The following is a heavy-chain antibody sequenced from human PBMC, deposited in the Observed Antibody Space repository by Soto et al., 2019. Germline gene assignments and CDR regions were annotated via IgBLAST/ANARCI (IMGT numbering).Heavy chain of an antibody. CDR1: GYTFTSYA. V-gene: IGHV1-3*01. J-gene: IGHJ6*03. CDR2: INAGNGNT. Sequence: XSVKVSCKASGYTFTSYAMHWVRQAPGQRLEWMGWINAGNGNTKYSQKFQGRVTITRDTSASTAYMELSSLRSEDTAVYYCARDLATMALGVIPTSYYLAVWGKATTVTVSS. D-gene: IGHD3-10*01. CDR3: ARDLATMALGVIPTSYYLAV.